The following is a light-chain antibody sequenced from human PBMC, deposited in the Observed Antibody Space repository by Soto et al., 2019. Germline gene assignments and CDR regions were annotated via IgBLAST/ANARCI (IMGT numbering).Light chain of an antibody. V-gene: IGKV3-20*01. CDR1: QSVSSSY. Sequence: EIVLTQSPGTLSFSPGDRATLSCRASQSVSSSYFAWYQQKPGQAPRLLIYGASSSATGIPDRFSGSGSGTDFTLTISRLEPEDFAVYYCQQYGGSPTFGGGTKVEIK. CDR2: GAS. J-gene: IGKJ4*01. CDR3: QQYGGSPT.